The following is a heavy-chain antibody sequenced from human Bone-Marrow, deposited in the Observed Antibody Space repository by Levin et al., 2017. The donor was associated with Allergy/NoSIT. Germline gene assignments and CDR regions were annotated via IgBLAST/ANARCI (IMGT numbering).Heavy chain of an antibody. CDR3: TTARWDTYYFDY. D-gene: IGHD1-26*01. CDR1: RFTFSNAW. V-gene: IGHV3-15*01. J-gene: IGHJ4*02. CDR2: IKTRAEGGTT. Sequence: GGSLRLSCVASRFTFSNAWMSWVRQAPGKGLEWVGLIKTRAEGGTTDYAAPVKGRFAISRGDSENTLYLQMNSLKTEDTAVYYCTTARWDTYYFDYWGQGTLVTVSS.